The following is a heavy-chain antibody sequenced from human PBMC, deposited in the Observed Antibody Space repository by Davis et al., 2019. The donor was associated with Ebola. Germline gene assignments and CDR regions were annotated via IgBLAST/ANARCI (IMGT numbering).Heavy chain of an antibody. CDR2: INHSGST. J-gene: IGHJ4*02. D-gene: IGHD5-24*01. CDR3: ARLSRDGYNGYFDY. V-gene: IGHV4-39*01. Sequence: PSETLSLTCTVSGGSISSSSYYWGWIRQPPGKGLEWIGEINHSGSTNYNPSLKSRVTISVDTSKNQFSLKLNSVTAADTAVYYCARLSRDGYNGYFDYWGQGTLVTVSS. CDR1: GGSISSSSYY.